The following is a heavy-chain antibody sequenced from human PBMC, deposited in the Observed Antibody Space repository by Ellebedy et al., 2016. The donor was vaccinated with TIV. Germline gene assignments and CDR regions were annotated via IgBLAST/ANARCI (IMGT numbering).Heavy chain of an antibody. CDR2: IYSVGDT. J-gene: IGHJ4*02. Sequence: GESLKISCAATGFIVSSKYMNWVRQAPGKGLEWVAVIYSVGDTYYADSVTGRFTVSRDNSQNTLSLQMNSLRVEDTAVYYCATDPDGVYGDTSAYWGRGTLVTVSS. CDR3: ATDPDGVYGDTSAY. V-gene: IGHV3-53*01. D-gene: IGHD4-17*01. CDR1: GFIVSSKY.